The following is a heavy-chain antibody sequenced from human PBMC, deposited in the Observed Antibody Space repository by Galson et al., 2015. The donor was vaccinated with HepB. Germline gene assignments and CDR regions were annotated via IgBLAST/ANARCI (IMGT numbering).Heavy chain of an antibody. Sequence: LTCAVYGGSFSGYSWNWIRQSPGKGLEWIGEITNSGSTKYNPSLKSRVTMSVDTFKNHFSLKLKSVTAADTAVYYCASRLGFCSSTSCYGFDPWGQGNLVTVSS. V-gene: IGHV4-34*01. CDR2: ITNSGST. CDR3: ASRLGFCSSTSCYGFDP. CDR1: GGSFSGYS. D-gene: IGHD2-2*01. J-gene: IGHJ5*02.